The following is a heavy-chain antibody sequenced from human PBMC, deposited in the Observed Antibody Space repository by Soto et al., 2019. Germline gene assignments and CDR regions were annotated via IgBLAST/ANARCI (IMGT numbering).Heavy chain of an antibody. D-gene: IGHD2-15*01. CDR1: GFTFSSYG. CDR3: AKAKRSGGSYYFDY. V-gene: IGHV3-30*18. CDR2: ISYDGSNK. Sequence: GGSLRLSCAASGFTFSSYGMHWVRQAPGKGLEWVAVISYDGSNKYYADSVKGRFTISRDNSKNTLYLQMNSLRAEGTAVYYCAKAKRSGGSYYFDYWGQGTLVTVSS. J-gene: IGHJ4*02.